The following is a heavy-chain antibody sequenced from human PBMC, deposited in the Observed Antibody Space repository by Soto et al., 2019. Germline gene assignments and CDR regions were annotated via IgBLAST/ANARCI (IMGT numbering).Heavy chain of an antibody. J-gene: IGHJ5*02. CDR3: FDP. V-gene: IGHV4-30-2*01. Sequence: SETLSLTCTVSGGSISSGGYSWSWIRQPPGKGLEWIGYIYHSVSTYYNPSLKSRVTISVDRSKNQFSLKLSSVTAADTAGYNWFDPWGQGTLVTVSS. CDR2: IYHSVST. CDR1: GGSISSGGYS.